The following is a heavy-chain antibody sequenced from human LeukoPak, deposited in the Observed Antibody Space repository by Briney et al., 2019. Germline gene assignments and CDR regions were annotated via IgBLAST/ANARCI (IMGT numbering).Heavy chain of an antibody. J-gene: IGHJ5*02. CDR2: IYYSGST. Sequence: SETLSLTCTVSGGSISSSNYYWGWIRQPPGKGLEWVGTIYYSGSTYYNPSLKSRITISVDTSKNQFSLKMRSVTAADTAVYYCARPKPFRCSGGSCYGSRWFDPWGQGTLVTVSS. CDR1: GGSISSSNYY. V-gene: IGHV4-39*01. CDR3: ARPKPFRCSGGSCYGSRWFDP. D-gene: IGHD2-15*01.